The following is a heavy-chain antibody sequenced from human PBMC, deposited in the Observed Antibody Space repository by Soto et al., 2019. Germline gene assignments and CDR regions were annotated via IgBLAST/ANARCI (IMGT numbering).Heavy chain of an antibody. D-gene: IGHD1-1*01. CDR1: GYTFTSYA. V-gene: IGHV1-3*01. CDR3: ARGWTGNNWFDP. J-gene: IGHJ5*02. CDR2: INAGNGNT. Sequence: ASVKVSCKASGYTFTSYAMHWVRQAPGQRLEWMGWINAGNGNTKYSQKSQGRVTITRDTSASTAYMELSSLRSEDTAVYYCARGWTGNNWFDPWGQGTLVTVSS.